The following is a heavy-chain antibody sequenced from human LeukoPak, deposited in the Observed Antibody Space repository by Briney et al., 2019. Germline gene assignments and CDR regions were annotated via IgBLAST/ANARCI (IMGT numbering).Heavy chain of an antibody. CDR1: GGSFSGYY. D-gene: IGHD4/OR15-4a*01. V-gene: IGHV4-34*01. CDR2: INHSGST. J-gene: IGHJ2*01. CDR3: AREDAGPNHYWYFDL. Sequence: SETLSLTCAVYGGSFSGYYWSWIRQPPGKGLEWIGEINHSGSTNYNPSLKSRVTISVDTSKNQFSLKLSSVTAADTAVYYCAREDAGPNHYWYFDLWGRGTLVTVSS.